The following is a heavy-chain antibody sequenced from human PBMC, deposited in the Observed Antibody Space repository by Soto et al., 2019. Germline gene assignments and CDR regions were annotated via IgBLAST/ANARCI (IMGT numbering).Heavy chain of an antibody. V-gene: IGHV2-5*01. J-gene: IGHJ4*02. CDR2: IYYNDDR. CDR1: GFSFTTAGVA. CDR3: AHSDGGYEIIYFDF. D-gene: IGHD5-12*01. Sequence: SGPTLVNPTQTLTLTCTFSGFSFTTAGVAVGWIRQTPGGALEWLTLIYYNDDRRFSPSLKTRLTITGDTSKNQVVLPLTNVDPGDTATYFCAHSDGGYEIIYFDFWGQGIPVTVSS.